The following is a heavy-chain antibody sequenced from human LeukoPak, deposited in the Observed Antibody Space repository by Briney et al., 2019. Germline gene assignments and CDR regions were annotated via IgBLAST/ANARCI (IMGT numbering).Heavy chain of an antibody. V-gene: IGHV4-30-2*01. CDR1: GGSISSGGYY. Sequence: PSQTLSPTCTVSGGSISSGGYYWSWIRQPPGKGLEWIGYIYHSGSTYYNPSLKSRVTISVDRSKNQFSLKLSSVTAADTAVYYCARWAGSFNDYWGQGTLVTVSS. CDR2: IYHSGST. D-gene: IGHD1-26*01. CDR3: ARWAGSFNDY. J-gene: IGHJ4*02.